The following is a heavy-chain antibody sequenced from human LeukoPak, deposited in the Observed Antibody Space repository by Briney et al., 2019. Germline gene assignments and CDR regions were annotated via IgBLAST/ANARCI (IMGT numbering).Heavy chain of an antibody. CDR1: GGTFSSYA. J-gene: IGHJ3*02. CDR3: ARRRLRLGELSPPGAFDI. CDR2: IIPIFGTA. D-gene: IGHD3-16*02. V-gene: IGHV1-69*13. Sequence: SVKVSCKASGGTFSSYAISWVRQAPGQGLEWMGGIIPIFGTANYAQKFQGRVTITADESTSTAYMELSSLRSEDTAVYYCARRRLRLGELSPPGAFDIWGQGTMVTVSS.